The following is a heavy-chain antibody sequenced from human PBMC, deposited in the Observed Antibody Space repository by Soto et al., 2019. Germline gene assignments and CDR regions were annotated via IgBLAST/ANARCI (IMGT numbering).Heavy chain of an antibody. V-gene: IGHV3-23*01. CDR3: AKSRLVEDAFDI. CDR1: GFTFNKYA. CDR2: IRGRGGDT. J-gene: IGHJ3*02. Sequence: PGGSLRLSCAASGFTFNKYAMSWVRQAPGKGLEWVSAIRGRGGDTYYADSVKGRFTISRDTSKNTLDLQMNSLRADDTAIYYSAKSRLVEDAFDIWGQGTMVTVSS. D-gene: IGHD3-22*01.